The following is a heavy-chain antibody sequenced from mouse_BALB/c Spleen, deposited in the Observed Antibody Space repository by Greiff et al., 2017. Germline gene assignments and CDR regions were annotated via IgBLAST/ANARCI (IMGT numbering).Heavy chain of an antibody. V-gene: IGHV1-31*01. D-gene: IGHD2-1*01. Sequence: VQLQQSGPELVKPGASVKISCKASGYSFTGYYMHWVKQSHVKSLEWIGRINPYNGATSYNQNFKDKASLTVDKSSSTAYMELHSLTSEDSAVYYCARRDGNYGDLRAMDYWGQGTSVTVSS. CDR1: GYSFTGYY. CDR2: INPYNGAT. J-gene: IGHJ4*01. CDR3: ARRDGNYGDLRAMDY.